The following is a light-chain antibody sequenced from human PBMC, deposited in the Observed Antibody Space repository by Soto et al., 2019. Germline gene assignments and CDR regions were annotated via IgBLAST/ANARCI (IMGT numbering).Light chain of an antibody. CDR1: QSVSIW. CDR2: AAS. J-gene: IGKJ2*01. V-gene: IGKV1-5*01. Sequence: DIQMTQSPSTLSASVGDRVTITCRASQSVSIWLAWYQQKPGGAPKLLIYAASSLESGVPSKFSGSGSVTEFTLTIDSLQPDDFATYYCQQYSDSSPTFGQGTKLEIK. CDR3: QQYSDSSPT.